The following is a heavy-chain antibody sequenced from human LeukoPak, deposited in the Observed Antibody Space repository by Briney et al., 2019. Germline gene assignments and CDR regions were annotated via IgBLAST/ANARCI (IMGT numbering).Heavy chain of an antibody. J-gene: IGHJ4*02. CDR2: ISHSGST. V-gene: IGHV4-4*02. D-gene: IGHD3-10*01. Sequence: PSGTLSLTCVVSGGSISSNNWWSWVRQSPGKGLEWIGEISHSGSTNCNPSLKSRVTISVDKSKNQFSLELTSVTAADTAVYYCARGGLTFGGHWGQGALVTVSS. CDR1: GGSISSNNW. CDR3: ARGGLTFGGH.